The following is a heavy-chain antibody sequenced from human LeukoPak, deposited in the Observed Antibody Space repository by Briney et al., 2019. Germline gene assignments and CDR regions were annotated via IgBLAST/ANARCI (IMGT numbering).Heavy chain of an antibody. J-gene: IGHJ6*03. CDR1: GYTFTSYD. V-gene: IGHV1-8*01. CDR3: ARGGKVFGPFPGYYNVDYYYYYYMDV. Sequence: ASVKVSCKASGYTFTSYDINWVRQAPGQGLEWMGWMNPNSGNTGYAQKFQGRDTMTRNTSISTGYMELSRLRSEDTAVYYCARGGKVFGPFPGYYNVDYYYYYYMDVWGKGTTVTVSS. D-gene: IGHD3-9*01. CDR2: MNPNSGNT.